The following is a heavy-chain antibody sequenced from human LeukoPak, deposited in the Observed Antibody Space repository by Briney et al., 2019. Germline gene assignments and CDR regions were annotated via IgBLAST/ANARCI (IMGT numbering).Heavy chain of an antibody. CDR3: ARGHYYDSSGYFQSWFDP. CDR2: INHSGST. J-gene: IGHJ5*02. V-gene: IGHV4-34*01. CDR1: GGSFSGYY. D-gene: IGHD3-22*01. Sequence: PSETLSLTCAVYGGSFSGYYWSWIRQPPGKGREWIGEINHSGSTNYNPSLKSRVTISVDTSKNQFSLKLSSVTAADTAVYYCARGHYYDSSGYFQSWFDPWGQGTLVTVSS.